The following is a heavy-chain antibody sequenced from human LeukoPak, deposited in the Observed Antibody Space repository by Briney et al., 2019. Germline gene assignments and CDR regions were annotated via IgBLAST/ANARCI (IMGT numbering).Heavy chain of an antibody. Sequence: GGSLRLSCAASGFTPSDYDMHWVRQATGKGLEWVSAIGTAGDTYYTGSVKGRFTISRENAKNSLYLQMNRLRAEDTAVYYCARVAKERVGGVYYFDYWGQGTLVTVSS. J-gene: IGHJ4*02. CDR3: ARVAKERVGGVYYFDY. V-gene: IGHV3-13*01. CDR2: IGTAGDT. CDR1: GFTPSDYD. D-gene: IGHD1-1*01.